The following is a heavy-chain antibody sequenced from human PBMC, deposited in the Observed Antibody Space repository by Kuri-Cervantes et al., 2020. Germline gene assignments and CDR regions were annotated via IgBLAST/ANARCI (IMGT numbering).Heavy chain of an antibody. CDR1: GFTFSNAW. CDR2: IASKTDGGTT. CDR3: TTYPMENCGGDCYSGGYFDY. V-gene: IGHV3-15*04. Sequence: GGSLRLSCAASGFTFSNAWMSWVRQAPGKGLEWVGRIASKTDGGTTDYAAPVKGRFTISRDDSRNTLYLEMNSLKTEDTAVYYCTTYPMENCGGDCYSGGYFDYWGQGTLVTVSS. D-gene: IGHD2-21*02. J-gene: IGHJ4*02.